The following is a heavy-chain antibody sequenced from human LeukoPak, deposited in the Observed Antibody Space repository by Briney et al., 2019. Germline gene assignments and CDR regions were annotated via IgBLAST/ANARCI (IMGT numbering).Heavy chain of an antibody. CDR3: ARGRTGYQLLPTKKDYSYYYVDV. D-gene: IGHD2-2*01. CDR2: INLSGST. J-gene: IGHJ6*03. CDR1: GGSISSGSYY. V-gene: IGHV4-39*07. Sequence: PSQTLSLTCTVSGGSISSGSYYWSWIRQPPGKGLEWIGEINLSGSTNYNPSLKSRVTISVDTSKNQFSLKLSSVTAADTAVYYCARGRTGYQLLPTKKDYSYYYVDVWDRGTTVTVSS.